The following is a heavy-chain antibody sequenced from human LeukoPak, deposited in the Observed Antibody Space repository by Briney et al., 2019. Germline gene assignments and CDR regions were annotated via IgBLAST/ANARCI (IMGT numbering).Heavy chain of an antibody. CDR1: GYTFTNYH. D-gene: IGHD4-17*01. J-gene: IGHJ4*02. CDR2: INPNTGDR. CDR3: ARTTSLTASGYDY. Sequence: AASLKVSRKASGYTFTNYHINWVRQAPGQGLEWMGWINPNTGDRGYAQKFQGRVSITSDTSISTAYMELGSPRSEDTAVYFCARTTSLTASGYDYWGQGTLVTVSS. V-gene: IGHV1-8*03.